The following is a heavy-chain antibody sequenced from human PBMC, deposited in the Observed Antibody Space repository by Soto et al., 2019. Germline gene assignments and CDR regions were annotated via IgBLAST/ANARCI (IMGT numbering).Heavy chain of an antibody. D-gene: IGHD2-15*01. CDR2: IIPIFGTA. Sequence: VASVKVSCKASGGTFSSYAISRVRQAPGQGLEWMGGIIPIFGTANYAQKFQGRVTITADESTSTAYMELSSLRSEDTAVYYCARDEARSSGGNSDYYYGMDVWGQGTTVTVSS. V-gene: IGHV1-69*13. CDR1: GGTFSSYA. CDR3: ARDEARSSGGNSDYYYGMDV. J-gene: IGHJ6*02.